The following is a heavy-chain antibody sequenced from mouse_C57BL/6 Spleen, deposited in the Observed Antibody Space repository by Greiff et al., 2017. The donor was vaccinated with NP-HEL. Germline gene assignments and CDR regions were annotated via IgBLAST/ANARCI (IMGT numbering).Heavy chain of an antibody. CDR3: ARRQLRLRNYAIDY. CDR1: GYTFTGYW. J-gene: IGHJ4*01. Sequence: VQLQQSGAELLKPGASAKLSCKATGYTFTGYWILWVKHRPGPALEWIGEILPGSGRSNYNYMFKGKASFTPDTSSNTAYMQLSSLTTEDSAIYYCARRQLRLRNYAIDYWGQGTSVTVSS. V-gene: IGHV1-9*01. CDR2: ILPGSGRS. D-gene: IGHD3-2*02.